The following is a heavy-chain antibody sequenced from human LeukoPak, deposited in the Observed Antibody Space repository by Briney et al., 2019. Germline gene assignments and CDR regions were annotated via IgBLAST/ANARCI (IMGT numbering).Heavy chain of an antibody. J-gene: IGHJ4*02. CDR2: IYYSGST. CDR3: ASYLVNYFDY. CDR1: GGSITSYY. V-gene: IGHV4-59*01. Sequence: SETLSLTCTVSGGSITSYYWSWIRQPPGKGLEWIGYIYYSGSTNYNPSLKSRVTISVDTSKNQFSLKLSSVTAADTAVYYCASYLVNYFDYWGQGTLVTVSS. D-gene: IGHD3-16*02.